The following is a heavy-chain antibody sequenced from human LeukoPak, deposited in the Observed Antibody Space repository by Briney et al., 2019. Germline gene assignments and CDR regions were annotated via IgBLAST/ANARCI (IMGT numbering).Heavy chain of an antibody. Sequence: GGSLRLSCAASGFTFSSYGMNWVRQAPGKGLEWVSTISGSGGSTYYADSVKGRFTISRDNSKNTLYLQMNSLRAEDTAVYYCAKETRYYDSSGYFRDYFDYWGQGTLVTVSS. CDR3: AKETRYYDSSGYFRDYFDY. CDR2: ISGSGGST. V-gene: IGHV3-23*01. CDR1: GFTFSSYG. J-gene: IGHJ4*02. D-gene: IGHD3-22*01.